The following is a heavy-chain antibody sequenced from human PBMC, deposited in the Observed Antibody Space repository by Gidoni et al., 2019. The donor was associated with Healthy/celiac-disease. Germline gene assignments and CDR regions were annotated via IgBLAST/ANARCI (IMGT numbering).Heavy chain of an antibody. CDR3: ARLTDYDFWSGYSYGMDV. V-gene: IGHV5-51*01. J-gene: IGHJ6*02. Sequence: EVQLVQSGAEVKKPGESLKISCKGSGYSFTSYWLGWVRQMPGKGLEWMGIIYPGDSDTRYSPSFQGQVTISADKSISTAYLQWSSLKASDTAMYYCARLTDYDFWSGYSYGMDVWGQGTTVTVSS. CDR1: GYSFTSYW. CDR2: IYPGDSDT. D-gene: IGHD3-3*01.